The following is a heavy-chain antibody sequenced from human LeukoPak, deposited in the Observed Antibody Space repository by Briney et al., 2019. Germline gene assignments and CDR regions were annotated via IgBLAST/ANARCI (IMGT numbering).Heavy chain of an antibody. J-gene: IGHJ3*02. CDR3: ARSRSFYYYDSSGYGGQRGDAFDI. Sequence: PSETLSLTCAVSGGSFSGYYCSWIRQPPGQGLKWIGEMNHSGSTNYNPSFKIRFTISVDTSKNQFSLKLSSVTAADTAVYYCARSRSFYYYDSSGYGGQRGDAFDIWGEGTMVTVSS. V-gene: IGHV4-34*01. CDR2: MNHSGST. D-gene: IGHD3-22*01. CDR1: GGSFSGYY.